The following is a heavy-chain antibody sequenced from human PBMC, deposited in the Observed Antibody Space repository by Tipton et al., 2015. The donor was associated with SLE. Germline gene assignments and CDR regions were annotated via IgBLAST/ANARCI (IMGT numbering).Heavy chain of an antibody. CDR2: ISSSSSYI. D-gene: IGHD5/OR15-5a*01. V-gene: IGHV3-21*01. CDR1: GFTFSSYS. CDR3: ARARSTQLIGMDV. J-gene: IGHJ6*02. Sequence: SLRLSCAASGFTFSSYSMNWVRQAPGKGLEWVSSISSSSSYIYYADSVKGRFTISRDNAKNSLYLQMNSLRAEDTAVYYCARARSTQLIGMDVWGQGTTVTVSS.